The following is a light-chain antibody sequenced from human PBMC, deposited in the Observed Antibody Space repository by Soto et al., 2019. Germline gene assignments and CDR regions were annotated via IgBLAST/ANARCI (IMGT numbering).Light chain of an antibody. CDR1: SSNIGAGYD. J-gene: IGLJ2*01. CDR2: GNS. V-gene: IGLV1-40*01. CDR3: QSYDSSLSGYVV. Sequence: QSVLTQPPSVSGAPGQRVTISCTGSSSNIGAGYDVHWYQQLPGTAPKLLIYGNSNRPSGVPDRISGSKSGTSASLAITGLQAEDEADYYCQSYDSSLSGYVVFGGGTKLTV.